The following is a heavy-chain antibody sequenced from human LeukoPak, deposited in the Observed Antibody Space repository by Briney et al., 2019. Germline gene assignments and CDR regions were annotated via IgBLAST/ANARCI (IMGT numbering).Heavy chain of an antibody. CDR1: GFTFSDYY. Sequence: GGSLRLSCAASGFTFSDYYMSWIRQAPGKGLEWVSYISSSSSYTNYADSVKGRFTISRDNAKNSLYLQVNSLRAEDTAVYYCARAVAGMNFDYWGQGTLVTVSS. J-gene: IGHJ4*02. CDR3: ARAVAGMNFDY. CDR2: ISSSSSYT. V-gene: IGHV3-11*05. D-gene: IGHD6-19*01.